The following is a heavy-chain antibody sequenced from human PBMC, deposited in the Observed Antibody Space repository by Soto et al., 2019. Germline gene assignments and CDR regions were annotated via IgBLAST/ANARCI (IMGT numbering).Heavy chain of an antibody. CDR1: EFTFNTYW. CDR3: ARDCGTPGRGSAVGDRYHYGMDV. J-gene: IGHJ6*02. D-gene: IGHD6-19*01. Sequence: EVQLVESGGGLVQPGGSLRLSCLASEFTFNTYWMNWVRQAPGRGLEWVANIKDDGSEKNYVDSVKGRFTISRDNAKNSLYLQMNSLRGDDTAVYFCARDCGTPGRGSAVGDRYHYGMDVWRQGTTVTVSS. V-gene: IGHV3-7*05. CDR2: IKDDGSEK.